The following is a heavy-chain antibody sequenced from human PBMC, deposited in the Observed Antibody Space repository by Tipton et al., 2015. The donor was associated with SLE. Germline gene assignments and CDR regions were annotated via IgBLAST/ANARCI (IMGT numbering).Heavy chain of an antibody. CDR1: GGSISSHY. D-gene: IGHD6-13*01. Sequence: TLSLTCTVSGGSISSHYWSWIRQPPGKGLEWIGYIYYSGSTNYNPSLKSRVTISVDTSKNQFSLKLSSVTAADTAVYYCARVVMGYSSSWYLDYWGQGTPVTVSS. CDR2: IYYSGST. V-gene: IGHV4-59*11. J-gene: IGHJ4*02. CDR3: ARVVMGYSSSWYLDY.